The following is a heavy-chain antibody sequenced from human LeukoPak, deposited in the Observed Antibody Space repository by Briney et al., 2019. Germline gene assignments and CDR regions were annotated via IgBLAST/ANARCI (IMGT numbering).Heavy chain of an antibody. Sequence: PGGSLRLSCAASGFTFSSYTMNWVRQAPGKGLEWVSSISSSSSYIYYADSVKGRFTISRDNAKNSLYLQMNSLRAEDTAVYYCARVGWGYYDSSGYYYFDYWGQGTLVTVSS. CDR1: GFTFSSYT. CDR2: ISSSSSYI. CDR3: ARVGWGYYDSSGYYYFDY. D-gene: IGHD3-22*01. V-gene: IGHV3-21*01. J-gene: IGHJ4*02.